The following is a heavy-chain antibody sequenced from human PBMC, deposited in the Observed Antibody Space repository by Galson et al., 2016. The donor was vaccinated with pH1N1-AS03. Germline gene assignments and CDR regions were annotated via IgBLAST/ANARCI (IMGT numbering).Heavy chain of an antibody. D-gene: IGHD2-2*01. CDR3: VRDDATSYDAFDM. Sequence: SLRLSCAASGFTFSDYWMSWVRQAPGKGLEWVADIKQDGGEKYYEDSVKGRFTISRDNAKNSLHLQMNSLTADDTAVYYCVRDDATSYDAFDMWGQGTMITVSS. CDR1: GFTFSDYW. V-gene: IGHV3-7*01. CDR2: IKQDGGEK. J-gene: IGHJ3*02.